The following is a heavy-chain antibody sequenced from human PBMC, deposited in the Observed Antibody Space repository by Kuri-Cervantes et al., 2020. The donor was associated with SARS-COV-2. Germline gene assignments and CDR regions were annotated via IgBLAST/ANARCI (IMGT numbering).Heavy chain of an antibody. CDR1: GFTFTSSA. D-gene: IGHD1-26*01. J-gene: IGHJ6*02. Sequence: SVKVSCKASGFTFTSSAVQWVRQARGQRLVWIGWIVVGSGNTNYAQKFQERVTITRDMSTSTAYMELSSLRSEDTAVYYCAASLLYRIYYYYGMDVWGQGTTVTVSS. V-gene: IGHV1-58*01. CDR2: IVVGSGNT. CDR3: AASLLYRIYYYYGMDV.